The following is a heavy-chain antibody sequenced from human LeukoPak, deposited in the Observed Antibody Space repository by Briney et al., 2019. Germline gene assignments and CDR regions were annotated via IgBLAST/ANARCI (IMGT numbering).Heavy chain of an antibody. CDR1: GFTFSSYS. CDR2: ISSSSSYI. CDR3: ARDRGRIAALDY. J-gene: IGHJ4*02. D-gene: IGHD6-13*01. Sequence: GGSLRLSCAASGFTFSSYSMNWVRQAPGKGLEWVSSISSSSSYIYYADSVKGRFTISRDNAKNSLYLQMNSLRAEDTAVYYCARDRGRIAALDYWGQGTLVTVSS. V-gene: IGHV3-21*01.